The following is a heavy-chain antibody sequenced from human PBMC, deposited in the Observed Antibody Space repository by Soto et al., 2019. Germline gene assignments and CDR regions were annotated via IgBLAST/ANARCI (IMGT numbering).Heavy chain of an antibody. D-gene: IGHD6-6*01. CDR2: ISYDGSNK. Sequence: GESLKISCAASGFTFIIYGMHWVRQAPGKGLEWVAVISYDGSNKYYADSVKGRFTISRDNSKNTLYLQMNSLRAEDTAVYYCAKGEYSSSSAFDYWGQGTLVTVSS. CDR1: GFTFIIYG. CDR3: AKGEYSSSSAFDY. V-gene: IGHV3-30*18. J-gene: IGHJ4*02.